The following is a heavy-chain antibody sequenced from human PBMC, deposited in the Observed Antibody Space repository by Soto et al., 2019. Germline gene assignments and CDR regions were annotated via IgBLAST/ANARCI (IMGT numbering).Heavy chain of an antibody. V-gene: IGHV3-21*01. Sequence: GGSLRLSXAASGFTFSSYSMNWVRQAPGKGLEWVSSISSSSSYIYYADSVKGRFTISRDNAKNSLYLQMNSLRAEDTAVYYCARDANYYYYGMDVWGQGTTVTVSS. CDR1: GFTFSSYS. CDR2: ISSSSSYI. CDR3: ARDANYYYYGMDV. J-gene: IGHJ6*02.